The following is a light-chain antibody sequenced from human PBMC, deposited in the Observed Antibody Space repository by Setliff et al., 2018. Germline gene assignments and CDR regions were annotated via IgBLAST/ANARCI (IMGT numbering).Light chain of an antibody. Sequence: QSALTQPPSASGTPGQRVTISCSGSNSNIGSNIVNWYQQVPGTAPKLLIYNNNQRPSGVPDRFSGSKSGTSASLAISGLQSEDEADYYCAAWDDSLNGYVFGTGTKVTVL. CDR2: NNN. CDR3: AAWDDSLNGYV. V-gene: IGLV1-44*01. CDR1: NSNIGSNI. J-gene: IGLJ1*01.